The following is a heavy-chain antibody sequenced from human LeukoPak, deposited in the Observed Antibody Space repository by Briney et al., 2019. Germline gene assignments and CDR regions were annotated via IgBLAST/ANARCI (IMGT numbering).Heavy chain of an antibody. V-gene: IGHV3-21*01. CDR2: ISSSNSYI. D-gene: IGHD3-10*01. CDR1: GFSFSIYS. Sequence: PGGSLRLSCAASGFSFSIYSMNWVRQAPGKGLEWVSSISSSNSYIYYADSVKGRFTISRDNAKNSLYLQMNSLRAEDTAVYYCVRDNYYGSGSYYDYWGQGTLVTVSS. CDR3: VRDNYYGSGSYYDY. J-gene: IGHJ4*02.